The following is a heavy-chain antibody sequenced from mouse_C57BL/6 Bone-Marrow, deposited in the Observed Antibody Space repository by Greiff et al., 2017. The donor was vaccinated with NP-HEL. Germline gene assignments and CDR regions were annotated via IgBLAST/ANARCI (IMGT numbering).Heavy chain of an antibody. D-gene: IGHD1-1*01. Sequence: QVQLQQPGAELVKPGASVKLSCKASGYTFTSYWMHWVKQRPGRGLEWIGRIDPNSGGTKYNEKFKSKATLPVDKPSSTAYMQLSSLTSEDSAVYYCARGDPVLLRPAMDYWGQGTSVTVSS. V-gene: IGHV1-72*01. CDR3: ARGDPVLLRPAMDY. CDR2: IDPNSGGT. CDR1: GYTFTSYW. J-gene: IGHJ4*01.